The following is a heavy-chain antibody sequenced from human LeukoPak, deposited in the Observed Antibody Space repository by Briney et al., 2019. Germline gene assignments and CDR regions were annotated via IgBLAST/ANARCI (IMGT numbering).Heavy chain of an antibody. J-gene: IGHJ4*02. Sequence: GRSLRLSCAAPGFTFSSYAMHWVRQAPGKGLEWVAVISYDGSNKYYADSVKGRFAISRDNSKNTLYLQMNSLRAEDTAVYYCAKHRRIPDCSSTSCYSYYFDYWGQGTLVTVSS. V-gene: IGHV3-30-3*02. D-gene: IGHD2-2*01. CDR3: AKHRRIPDCSSTSCYSYYFDY. CDR1: GFTFSSYA. CDR2: ISYDGSNK.